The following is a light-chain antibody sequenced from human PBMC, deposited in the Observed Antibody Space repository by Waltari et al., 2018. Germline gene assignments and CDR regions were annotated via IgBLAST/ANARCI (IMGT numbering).Light chain of an antibody. V-gene: IGKV1-5*01. CDR3: QEHVTYWA. CDR2: DAS. J-gene: IGKJ1*01. CDR1: QSITRW. Sequence: DIQMTQSPSTLSASVGDRVTITCRASQSITRWLAWHQQKPGKAPKLLIYDASSLESGVPSRFSGSGSGTEFTLTISSLQPDDFATYYCQEHVTYWAFGQGTKVEMK.